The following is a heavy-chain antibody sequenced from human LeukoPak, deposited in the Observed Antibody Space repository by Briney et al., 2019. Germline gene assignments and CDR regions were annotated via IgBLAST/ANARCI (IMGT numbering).Heavy chain of an antibody. CDR2: MSFDGSNT. J-gene: IGHJ4*02. V-gene: IGHV3-30*04. CDR3: AREQGTAMIDY. D-gene: IGHD5-18*01. CDR1: GFTFSSYA. Sequence: GGSLRLSCAASGFTFSSYAMHWVRQAPGKGLEWVAVMSFDGSNTFYADSVKGRFTISGDTSKNTLYLQMNSLRAEDTAVYYCAREQGTAMIDYWGQGTLVTVSS.